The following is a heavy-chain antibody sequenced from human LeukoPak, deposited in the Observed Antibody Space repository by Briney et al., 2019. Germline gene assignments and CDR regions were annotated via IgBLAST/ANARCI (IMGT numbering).Heavy chain of an antibody. CDR2: IISNENSA. Sequence: GGSLRLSCAASGFTFTTYWMHWVRQAPGKGLVWVSRIISNENSATYADSVKGRFTISRVNAKNTLYLQMNSLRAEDTAVYYCVRGGIASAFDIWGQGTMVTVSS. CDR3: VRGGIASAFDI. V-gene: IGHV3-74*01. J-gene: IGHJ3*02. D-gene: IGHD6-13*01. CDR1: GFTFTTYW.